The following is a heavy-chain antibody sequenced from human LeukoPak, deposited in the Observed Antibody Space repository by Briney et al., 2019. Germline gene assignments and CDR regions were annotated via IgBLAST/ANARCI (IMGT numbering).Heavy chain of an antibody. CDR3: ARLAGPTILDN. CDR1: GFTFSYYP. J-gene: IGHJ4*01. CDR2: ITGNGAHT. V-gene: IGHV3-64*02. Sequence: GGSLRLSCAASGFTFSYYPLHWVRQTPGKGLQYVSSITGNGAHTYYADSVKGRFTISRDNSKSTLYLQMGSLRADDMGVYYCARLAGPTILDNWGHGTLVSASS. D-gene: IGHD1-14*01.